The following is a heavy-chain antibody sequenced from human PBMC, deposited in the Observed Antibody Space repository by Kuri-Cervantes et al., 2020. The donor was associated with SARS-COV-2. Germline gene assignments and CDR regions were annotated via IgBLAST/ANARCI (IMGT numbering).Heavy chain of an antibody. CDR1: GFIVTKNY. V-gene: IGHV3-53*01. D-gene: IGHD2-8*02. J-gene: IGHJ4*02. Sequence: GGSLRLSCEVSGFIVTKNYINWVRQAPGKGLEWVSVIHTCDSTYSADSVKGRFTISRDNSKNTLYLQMNSLRAEDTAVYYCAKGPLVVYVRENYFDYWGQGTRVTVSS. CDR3: AKGPLVVYVRENYFDY. CDR2: IHTCDST.